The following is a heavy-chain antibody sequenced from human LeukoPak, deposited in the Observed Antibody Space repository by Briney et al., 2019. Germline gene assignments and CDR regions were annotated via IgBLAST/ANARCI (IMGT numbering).Heavy chain of an antibody. V-gene: IGHV1-8*01. J-gene: IGHJ4*02. Sequence: ASVNVSFKASGYMFTSYDINWVRQATGQGLEWMGWMNPNSGNTGFGQKFQGRVTMTRDTSISTAYMELSSLRSEDTAVYYCARVFCSGGDCYRYFDYWGQGTLVTVSS. CDR3: ARVFCSGGDCYRYFDY. D-gene: IGHD2-21*02. CDR1: GYMFTSYD. CDR2: MNPNSGNT.